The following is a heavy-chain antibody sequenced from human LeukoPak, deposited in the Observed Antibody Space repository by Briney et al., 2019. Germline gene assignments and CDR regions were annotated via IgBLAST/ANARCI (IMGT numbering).Heavy chain of an antibody. CDR2: ISSSSSYI. D-gene: IGHD1-1*01. Sequence: PGGSLRLXCAASGFTFSSYSMNWVRQAPGKGLEWVSSISSSSSYIYYADSVKGRFTISRDNAKNSLYLQMNSLRAEDTAVYYCAREFLSPSLEPPNDYWGQGTLVTVSS. CDR1: GFTFSSYS. V-gene: IGHV3-21*01. J-gene: IGHJ4*02. CDR3: AREFLSPSLEPPNDY.